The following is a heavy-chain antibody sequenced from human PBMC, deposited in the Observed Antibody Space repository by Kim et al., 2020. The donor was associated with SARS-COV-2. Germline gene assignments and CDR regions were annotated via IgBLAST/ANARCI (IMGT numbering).Heavy chain of an antibody. Sequence: SGPTLVNPTQTLTLTCTFSGFSLSTSGVGVGWIRQPPGKALEWLALIYWDDDKRYSPSLKSRLTITKDTSKNQVVLTMTNMDPVDTATYYCAHRHLKGFPYYYGSGSYFDYWGQGTLVTVSS. V-gene: IGHV2-5*02. J-gene: IGHJ4*02. CDR2: IYWDDDK. D-gene: IGHD3-10*01. CDR1: GFSLSTSGVG. CDR3: AHRHLKGFPYYYGSGSYFDY.